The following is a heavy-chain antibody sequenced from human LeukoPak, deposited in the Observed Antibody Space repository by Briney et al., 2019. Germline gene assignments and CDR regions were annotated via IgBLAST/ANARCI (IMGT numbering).Heavy chain of an antibody. V-gene: IGHV3-7*03. J-gene: IGHJ4*02. CDR1: GFTFSNFW. D-gene: IGHD1-1*01. CDR2: IKVDGSEK. Sequence: TGGSLRLSCAASGFTFSNFWMSWVRQAPGKGLEWVANIKVDGSEKYYVDSVKGRFTISRDNAENSLYLQMNSLRAEDTAVYYCARKTGTTGEAFDYWGQGTQVTVSS. CDR3: ARKTGTTGEAFDY.